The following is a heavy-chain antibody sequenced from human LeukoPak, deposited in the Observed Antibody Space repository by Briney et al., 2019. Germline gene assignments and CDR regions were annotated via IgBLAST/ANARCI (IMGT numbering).Heavy chain of an antibody. J-gene: IGHJ4*02. V-gene: IGHV4-39*07. Sequence: SETLSLTCTVSGGSISSSSYYWGWIRQPPGEGLEWIGSIYYSGSTYYNPSLKSRVTISVDTSKNQFSLKLSSVTAADTAVYYCARYYGWIDYWGQGTLVTVSS. CDR2: IYYSGST. CDR1: GGSISSSSYY. CDR3: ARYYGWIDY. D-gene: IGHD4-17*01.